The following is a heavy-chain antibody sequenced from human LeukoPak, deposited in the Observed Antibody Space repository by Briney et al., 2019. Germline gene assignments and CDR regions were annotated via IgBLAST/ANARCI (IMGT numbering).Heavy chain of an antibody. J-gene: IGHJ6*04. CDR3: AELGITRIGGV. V-gene: IGHV3-23*01. CDR1: GFTFSGFA. CDR2: ISSSGGST. D-gene: IGHD3-10*02. Sequence: PGGSLRLSSAASGFTFSGFAMTWVRRAPGQGLEWVLSISSSGGSTSYADSGKGRFTTTRDSAKNSLYLQMNSPRADDTAVYHCAELGITRIGGVWGKGTTVTISS.